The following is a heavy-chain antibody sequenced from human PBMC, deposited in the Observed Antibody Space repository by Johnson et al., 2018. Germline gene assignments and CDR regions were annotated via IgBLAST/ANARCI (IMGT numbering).Heavy chain of an antibody. Sequence: VQLVQSGGGLVQPGGSLRLSCAASGFTFSSYAMSWVRQAPGKGLEWVSALSGSGGSTYYADSVKGRFTISSDNPKNTLYLQMNSLRAEDTAVYYCARARMPYGDYLEYFQHWGQGTLVTVSS. V-gene: IGHV3-23*04. D-gene: IGHD4-17*01. J-gene: IGHJ1*01. CDR1: GFTFSSYA. CDR2: LSGSGGST. CDR3: ARARMPYGDYLEYFQH.